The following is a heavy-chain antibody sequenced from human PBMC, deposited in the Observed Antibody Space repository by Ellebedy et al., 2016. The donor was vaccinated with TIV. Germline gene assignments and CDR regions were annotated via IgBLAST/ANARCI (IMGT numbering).Heavy chain of an antibody. CDR2: IYSDGST. CDR1: GFTVSGNY. CDR3: ARGITVADSRGFFYYYGLDV. V-gene: IGHV3-66*01. D-gene: IGHD6-19*01. J-gene: IGHJ6*02. Sequence: GESLKISCAASGFTVSGNYMSWVRQAPGKGLEWVSVIYSDGSTFYAASVKGRLAISRDSSKNTLYLQMSSLRAEDTAVYYCARGITVADSRGFFYYYGLDVWGQGTTVTVFS.